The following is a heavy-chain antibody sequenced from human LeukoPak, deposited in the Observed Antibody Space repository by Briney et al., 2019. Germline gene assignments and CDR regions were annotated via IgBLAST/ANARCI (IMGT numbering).Heavy chain of an antibody. D-gene: IGHD2-15*01. CDR3: ARRRVVVASTDGASGAFDI. CDR1: GVSISSGGYY. J-gene: IGHJ3*02. Sequence: PSETLSLTCTVSGVSISSGGYYWSWIRQHPGKGLEWIGYIYYSGSTYYNPSLRSRVTISVDTSKNQFSLKLSSVTVADTAVYFCARRRVVVASTDGASGAFDIWGQGTMVTVSS. V-gene: IGHV4-31*03. CDR2: IYYSGST.